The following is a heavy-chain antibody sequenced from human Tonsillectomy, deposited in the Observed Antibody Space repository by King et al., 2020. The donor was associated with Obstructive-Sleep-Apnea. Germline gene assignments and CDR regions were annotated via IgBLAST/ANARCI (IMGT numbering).Heavy chain of an antibody. CDR2: VRYDGGSK. J-gene: IGHJ4*02. D-gene: IGHD3-10*01. V-gene: IGHV3-30*02. Sequence: QLVQSGGGVVQPGGSLKLSCAASGFSFRTYGMHWVLQAPGKGLEWVAYVRYDGGSKNYSDSVKGRMTISRDNAKNTLNLQMNSLRAEDTAVYYCAKDPMVRPSYFDYWGQGSLVTVSS. CDR3: AKDPMVRPSYFDY. CDR1: GFSFRTYG.